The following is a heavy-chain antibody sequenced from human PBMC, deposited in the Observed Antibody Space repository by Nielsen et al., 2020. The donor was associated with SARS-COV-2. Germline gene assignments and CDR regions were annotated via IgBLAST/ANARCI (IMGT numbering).Heavy chain of an antibody. Sequence: ASVKVSCKASGYTFSNYGIGWVRQAPGQGLEWMGWISTYNGKTKYAEKFQGRVTMTTDTSTTTAYMELRNLRSDDTAVYYCARIGAYYGSGTYPDYWGQGTLVTVSS. CDR1: GYTFSNYG. D-gene: IGHD3-10*01. V-gene: IGHV1-18*01. J-gene: IGHJ4*02. CDR3: ARIGAYYGSGTYPDY. CDR2: ISTYNGKT.